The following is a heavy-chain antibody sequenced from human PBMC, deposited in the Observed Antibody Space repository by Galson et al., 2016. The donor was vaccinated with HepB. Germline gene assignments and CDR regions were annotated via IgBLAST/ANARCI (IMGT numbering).Heavy chain of an antibody. Sequence: SETLSLTCTVSGGSISSYYWSWIRQPPGKGLEWIGYISDSGSTTYNPSLKSRVTISADTSKNQFSLKLNSVTAADTAVYYCARGDGTGWSYYHYDGDVWGQGTTVTGSS. CDR3: ARGDGTGWSYYHYDGDV. CDR2: ISDSGST. V-gene: IGHV4-59*01. J-gene: IGHJ6*02. CDR1: GGSISSYY. D-gene: IGHD6-19*01.